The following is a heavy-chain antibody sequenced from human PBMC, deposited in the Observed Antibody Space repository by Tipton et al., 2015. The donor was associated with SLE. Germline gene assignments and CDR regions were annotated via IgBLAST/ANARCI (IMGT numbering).Heavy chain of an antibody. CDR1: GDSMSRSGYY. CDR2: IYYGGTT. CDR3: ARAKSAMGSYDT. Sequence: TLSLTCTVSGDSMSRSGYYWVWIRQSPGKGLEWIGRIYYGGTTYYNPSLEGRVTISIDTSRKHYSLDLSSVTDADTAIYFCARAKSAMGSYDTWGQGAQVTASS. D-gene: IGHD2-21*01. V-gene: IGHV4-39*07. J-gene: IGHJ5*02.